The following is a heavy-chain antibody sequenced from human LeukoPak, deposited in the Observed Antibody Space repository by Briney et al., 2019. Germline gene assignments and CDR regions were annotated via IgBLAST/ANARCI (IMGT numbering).Heavy chain of an antibody. J-gene: IGHJ4*02. V-gene: IGHV1-18*01. CDR2: ISAYNGNT. CDR3: ARDKVSAEEYYYDSSGYSNFDY. CDR1: GYTFTSYG. Sequence: ASVKVSCKASGYTFTSYGISWVRQAPGQGLEWMGWISAYNGNTNYAQKLQGRVTMTTDTSTSTAYMELRSLRSDDTAVYYCARDKVSAEEYYYDSSGYSNFDYWGQGTLATVSS. D-gene: IGHD3-22*01.